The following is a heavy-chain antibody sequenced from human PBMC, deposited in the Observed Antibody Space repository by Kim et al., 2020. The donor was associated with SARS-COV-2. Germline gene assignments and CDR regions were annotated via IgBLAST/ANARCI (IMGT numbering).Heavy chain of an antibody. V-gene: IGHV1-18*01. CDR1: GYTFTSYG. D-gene: IGHD6-19*01. CDR3: ARDTPWGAVVAGMEGYWFDP. Sequence: ASVKVSCKASGYTFTSYGISWVRQAPGQGLEWMGWISAYNGNTNYAQKLQGRVTMTTDTSTSTAYMELRSLRSDDTAVYYCARDTPWGAVVAGMEGYWFDPWGQGTLVTVSS. J-gene: IGHJ5*02. CDR2: ISAYNGNT.